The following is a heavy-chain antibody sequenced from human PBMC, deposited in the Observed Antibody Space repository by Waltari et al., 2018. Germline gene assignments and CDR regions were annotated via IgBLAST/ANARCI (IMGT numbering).Heavy chain of an antibody. Sequence: QVQLQESGSGLVKPSETLSLTCTVSGGSISSYYWSWIRQPPGKGLEWIGYIYYSGSTSYTPSLKSLVTISVDTSKNQFSLKLSSVTAADTAVYYWASRRRGDAFDIWGQGTMVTVSS. D-gene: IGHD3-10*01. V-gene: IGHV4-59*01. J-gene: IGHJ3*02. CDR3: ASRRRGDAFDI. CDR1: GGSISSYY. CDR2: IYYSGST.